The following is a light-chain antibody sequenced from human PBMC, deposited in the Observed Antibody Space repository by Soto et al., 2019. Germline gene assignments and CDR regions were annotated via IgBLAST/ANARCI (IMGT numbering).Light chain of an antibody. CDR1: QSVSSN. CDR2: GAS. V-gene: IGKV3-15*01. CDR3: QESYGPSWT. J-gene: IGKJ1*01. Sequence: EIVMTQPPATLSVSPGERATLSCRASQSVSSNLAWYQQKPGQAPRLLIYGASTRATGISARFSGSGSGTEFTLTISSLQPEDFATYYCQESYGPSWTFGQGTKLDLK.